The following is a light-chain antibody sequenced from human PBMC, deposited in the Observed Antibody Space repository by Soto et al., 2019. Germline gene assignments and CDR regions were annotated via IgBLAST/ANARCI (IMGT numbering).Light chain of an antibody. Sequence: QSVLTQPPSVSGAPGQRVTISCTGSSSNIGAGYDVHWYQQLPGTAPKLLIYGNSNQPSGVPDRFSGSKSGTSASLAITGLQAEDEADYYCQSYDSSLSAVVFGVGTKLTVL. V-gene: IGLV1-40*01. CDR3: QSYDSSLSAVV. CDR2: GNS. CDR1: SSNIGAGYD. J-gene: IGLJ2*01.